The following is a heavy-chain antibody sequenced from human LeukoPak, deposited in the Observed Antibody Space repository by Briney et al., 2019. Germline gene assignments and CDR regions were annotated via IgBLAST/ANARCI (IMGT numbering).Heavy chain of an antibody. Sequence: SETLSLTCTVSGGSISSYYWSWIRQPPGKGLEWIGYIYYSGSTNYNPSLKSRVTISVDTSKNQFSLKLSSVTAADTAVYYCARIVVVAATNYGMDVWGQGTTVTVSS. D-gene: IGHD2-15*01. CDR2: IYYSGST. CDR1: GGSISSYY. V-gene: IGHV4-59*01. CDR3: ARIVVVAATNYGMDV. J-gene: IGHJ6*02.